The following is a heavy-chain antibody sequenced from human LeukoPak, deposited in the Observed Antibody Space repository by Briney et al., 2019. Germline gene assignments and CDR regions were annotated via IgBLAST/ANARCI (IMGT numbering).Heavy chain of an antibody. CDR1: GYTFTGYY. Sequence: ASVKVSCKASGYTFTGYYMHWVRQAPGQGLEWMGWINPNSGGTNYAQKFQGRVTMTRDTSISTAYMELSRLRSDDTAVYYCARGQWELLKASYYFDYWGQGTLVTVSS. D-gene: IGHD1-26*01. J-gene: IGHJ4*02. CDR3: ARGQWELLKASYYFDY. CDR2: INPNSGGT. V-gene: IGHV1-2*02.